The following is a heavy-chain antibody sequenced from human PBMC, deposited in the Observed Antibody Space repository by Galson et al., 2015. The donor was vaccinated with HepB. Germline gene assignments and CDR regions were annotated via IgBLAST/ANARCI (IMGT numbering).Heavy chain of an antibody. Sequence: SVKVSCKASGGTFSSYTISWVRQAPGQGLEWMGRIIPILGIANYAQKFQGRVTITADKSTSTAYMEMSSLRSEDTAVYYCARDFPDSSYAFDIWGQGTMVTVSS. J-gene: IGHJ3*02. D-gene: IGHD3-22*01. V-gene: IGHV1-69*04. CDR2: IIPILGIA. CDR1: GGTFSSYT. CDR3: ARDFPDSSYAFDI.